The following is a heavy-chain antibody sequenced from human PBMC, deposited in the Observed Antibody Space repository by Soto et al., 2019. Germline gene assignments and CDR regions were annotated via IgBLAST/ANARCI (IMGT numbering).Heavy chain of an antibody. Sequence: QVQLVQSGSELKEPGASVKVSCKASGYTFTGYSINWVRQAPGQGLEWMGWIATNTGNPTYAQGFTGRFVFSLETSVTTAYLQIYSLKAEDTAVYYCARDSSTALFDYWGQGTLVTASS. J-gene: IGHJ4*02. CDR3: ARDSSTALFDY. CDR1: GYTFTGYS. D-gene: IGHD2-2*01. V-gene: IGHV7-4-1*01. CDR2: IATNTGNP.